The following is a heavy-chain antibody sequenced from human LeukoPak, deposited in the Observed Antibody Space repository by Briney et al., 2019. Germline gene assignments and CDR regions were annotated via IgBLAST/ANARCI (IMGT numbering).Heavy chain of an antibody. CDR2: ISSSSSYI. CDR3: ARENGGSGDY. V-gene: IGHV3-21*01. Sequence: GGSLRLSCAASGFAFSSYSMNWVRQAPGKGLEWVSSISSSSSYIYYADSVKGRFTISRDNAKNSLYLQMNSLRAEDAAVYYCARENGGSGDYWGQGTLVTVSS. J-gene: IGHJ4*02. D-gene: IGHD2-8*01. CDR1: GFAFSSYS.